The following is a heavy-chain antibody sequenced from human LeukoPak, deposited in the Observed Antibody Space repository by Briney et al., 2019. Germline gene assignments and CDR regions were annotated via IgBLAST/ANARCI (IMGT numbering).Heavy chain of an antibody. D-gene: IGHD3-10*02. Sequence: GGSLRLPCVASGFTFSSTTMGWVRQAPGKGLEWVSAISGSGGSTYYADSVKGRFTISRDNSKNTLYLQMNSLRAEDTAVYYCASYVRDYWGQGTLVTVSS. V-gene: IGHV3-23*01. CDR2: ISGSGGST. CDR3: ASYVRDY. J-gene: IGHJ4*02. CDR1: GFTFSSTT.